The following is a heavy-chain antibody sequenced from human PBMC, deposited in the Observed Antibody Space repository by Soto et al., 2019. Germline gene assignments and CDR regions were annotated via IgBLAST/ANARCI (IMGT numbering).Heavy chain of an antibody. CDR3: AKEKYSSGWSRSYFDY. V-gene: IGHV3-23*01. D-gene: IGHD6-19*01. CDR1: GFTFSIYA. CDR2: ISGSGGRT. J-gene: IGHJ4*02. Sequence: GSLRLSCAASGFTFSIYAMSWVRQAPGKGLEWVSVISGSGGRTYYADSVKGRFPISRDNSKNTLYLQMNSLRAEDTAVYYCAKEKYSSGWSRSYFDYWGQGTLVTVSS.